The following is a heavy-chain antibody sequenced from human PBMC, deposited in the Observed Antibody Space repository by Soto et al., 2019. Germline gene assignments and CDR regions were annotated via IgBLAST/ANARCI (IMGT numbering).Heavy chain of an antibody. J-gene: IGHJ4*02. CDR1: GFTFGDYA. CDR3: AKAHTTSGWYVTTDY. D-gene: IGHD6-19*01. Sequence: EVQLVESGGGLVQPGRSLRLSCAASGFTFGDYAMQWVRQAPGKGLEWVSAISWNSGSIDYADSVKGRFTISRDNAKNSLALQMNSLRAEDTALYYCAKAHTTSGWYVTTDYWGQGTRVTVSS. CDR2: ISWNSGSI. V-gene: IGHV3-9*01.